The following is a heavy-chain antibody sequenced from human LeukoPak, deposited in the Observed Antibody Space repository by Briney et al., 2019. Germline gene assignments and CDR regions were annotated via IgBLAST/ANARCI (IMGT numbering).Heavy chain of an antibody. CDR2: ISAGRSYT. D-gene: IGHD1-26*01. Sequence: GGSLRLSCAASGFTFSDYYMSWIRQAPGKGLEWVSYISAGRSYTNYADSVKGRLTISRDNAKNSLYLRMNSLRTEDTAVYYCARTRGGSYSDYRGQGTLVTVSS. V-gene: IGHV3-11*06. J-gene: IGHJ4*02. CDR3: ARTRGGSYSDY. CDR1: GFTFSDYY.